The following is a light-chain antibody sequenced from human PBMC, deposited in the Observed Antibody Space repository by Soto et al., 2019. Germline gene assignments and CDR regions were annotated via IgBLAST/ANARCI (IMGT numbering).Light chain of an antibody. CDR2: DAS. Sequence: EIVMTQSPATLSVSPGERATLSCRASQSISSDLAWYQQKPGQAPRLLIYDASTRATGIPARFSGSGSGTEFTLTISSLQSEDFAVYYCQQSNMWSLTFGGGTKVEIK. CDR3: QQSNMWSLT. CDR1: QSISSD. J-gene: IGKJ4*01. V-gene: IGKV3-15*01.